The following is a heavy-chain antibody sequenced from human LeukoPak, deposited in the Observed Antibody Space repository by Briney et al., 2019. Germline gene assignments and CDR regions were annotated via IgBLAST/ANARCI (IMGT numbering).Heavy chain of an antibody. CDR2: IYAGDSDT. Sequence: GESLKISCKGSGYSFTNYWIGWVRQMPGKGLEWMGIIYAGDSDTRYSPSFQGQVTISVDKSISTAYLQWSSLKASDTAMYYCARRGCTSTTCPDAFDIWGQGTMVTVSS. D-gene: IGHD2-2*01. CDR1: GYSFTNYW. CDR3: ARRGCTSTTCPDAFDI. V-gene: IGHV5-51*01. J-gene: IGHJ3*02.